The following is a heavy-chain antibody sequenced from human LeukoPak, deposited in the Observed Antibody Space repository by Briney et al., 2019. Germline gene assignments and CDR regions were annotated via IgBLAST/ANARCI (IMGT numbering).Heavy chain of an antibody. CDR3: ARLWELRKAFPFDY. D-gene: IGHD1-26*01. V-gene: IGHV1-18*01. CDR1: GYTFTSYG. Sequence: ASVKVSCKASGYTFTSYGINWVRQAPGQGLEWMGWISAYNGNTNYAQNLQGRVTMTTDTSTTTAYMELRSLRSDDTAVYYCARLWELRKAFPFDYWGQGTLVTVSS. J-gene: IGHJ4*02. CDR2: ISAYNGNT.